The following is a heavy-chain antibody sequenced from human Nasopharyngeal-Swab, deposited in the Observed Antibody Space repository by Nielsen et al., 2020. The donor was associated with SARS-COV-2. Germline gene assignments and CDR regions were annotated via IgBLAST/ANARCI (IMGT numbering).Heavy chain of an antibody. J-gene: IGHJ6*02. CDR3: ARQDSWYYYYGMDV. CDR2: IYYSGST. CDR1: GGSISSYY. V-gene: IGHV4-59*08. Sequence: SETLSLTCTVSGGSISSYYWNWIRQPPGKGLEWIGYIYYSGSTNYNPSLKSRDTISVDTSKNQFSLKLSSVTAADTAVYYCARQDSWYYYYGMDVWGQGTTVTVSS.